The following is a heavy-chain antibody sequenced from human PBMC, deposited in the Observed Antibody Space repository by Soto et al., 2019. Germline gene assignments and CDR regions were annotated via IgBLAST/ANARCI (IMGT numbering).Heavy chain of an antibody. Sequence: SVKVSCKASGGTLSSYAISWVRQAPGQGLEWMGGIIPIFGTANYAQKFQGRVTITADESTSTAYMELSSLRSEDTALYYCARDPPSSSSSGVVDTDYWGQGTLVTVSS. D-gene: IGHD6-6*01. J-gene: IGHJ4*02. CDR2: IIPIFGTA. CDR1: GGTLSSYA. V-gene: IGHV1-69*13. CDR3: ARDPPSSSSSGVVDTDY.